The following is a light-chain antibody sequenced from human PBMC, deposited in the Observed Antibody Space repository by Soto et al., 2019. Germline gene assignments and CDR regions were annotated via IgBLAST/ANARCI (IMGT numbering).Light chain of an antibody. Sequence: EIVLTQSPGTLSLSPGKRATLSCRASQSISSSYVAWYQQRPGQAPRLLIYGASSRATGIPDRFSGSGSGTEFTLTISRLEPEDFAVYYCQQYGSSSWTFGKGTKVEIK. CDR3: QQYGSSSWT. J-gene: IGKJ1*01. CDR1: QSISSSY. V-gene: IGKV3-20*01. CDR2: GAS.